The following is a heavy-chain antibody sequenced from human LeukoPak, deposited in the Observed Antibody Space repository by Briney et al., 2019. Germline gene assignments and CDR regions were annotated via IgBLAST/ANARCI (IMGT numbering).Heavy chain of an antibody. J-gene: IGHJ6*03. V-gene: IGHV4-38-2*02. CDR1: GYSISSGYY. CDR3: AREPHYYDSSGYYYNYYYYMDV. CDR2: IYHSGST. D-gene: IGHD3-22*01. Sequence: SETLSLTCTVSGYSISSGYYWGWIRQPPGKGLEWIGSIYHSGSTYYNPSLKSRVTISVDTSKNQFSLKLSSVTAADTAVYYCAREPHYYDSSGYYYNYYYYMDVWGEGTTVTVSS.